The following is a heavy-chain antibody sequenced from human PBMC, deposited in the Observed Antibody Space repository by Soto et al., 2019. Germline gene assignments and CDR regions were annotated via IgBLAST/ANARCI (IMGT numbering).Heavy chain of an antibody. CDR3: ASFSRYSSSSGFDY. CDR1: GFTFSSYW. CDR2: IKQDGSEK. V-gene: IGHV3-7*01. D-gene: IGHD6-6*01. Sequence: GGSLRLSCAASGFTFSSYWMSWVRQAPGKGLEWVANIKQDGSEKYYVDSVKGRFTISRDNAKNSLYLQMNSLRAEDTAVYYCASFSRYSSSSGFDYGCQGTLVTVSS. J-gene: IGHJ4*02.